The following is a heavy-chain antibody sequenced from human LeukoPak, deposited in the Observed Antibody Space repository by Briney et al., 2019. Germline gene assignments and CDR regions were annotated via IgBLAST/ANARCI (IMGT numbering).Heavy chain of an antibody. D-gene: IGHD1-26*01. Sequence: PSETLSLTCTVSGGSISSSSYYWGWLRQPPGKGLEWIGSIYYSGSTYYNPSLKSRVTISVDTSKNQFSLKLSSVTAADTAVYYCARDVTSGSYLYWGQGTLVTVSS. CDR2: IYYSGST. CDR3: ARDVTSGSYLY. CDR1: GGSISSSSYY. V-gene: IGHV4-39*07. J-gene: IGHJ4*02.